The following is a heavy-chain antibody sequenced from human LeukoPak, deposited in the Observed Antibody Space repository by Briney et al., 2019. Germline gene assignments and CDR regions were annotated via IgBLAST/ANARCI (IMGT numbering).Heavy chain of an antibody. CDR2: IKHSGYT. J-gene: IGHJ4*02. CDR3: TRMTTGHDY. CDR1: GVSFDDYY. D-gene: IGHD4-17*01. Sequence: SETLSLTCAVSGVSFDDYYWAWVRHTPGKGLEWIGEIKHSGYTNDSPSLKSRVTLSIDTSRKQFSLNLRSVTVADAGTYYCTRMTTGHDYWGQGTLVTVSS. V-gene: IGHV4-34*01.